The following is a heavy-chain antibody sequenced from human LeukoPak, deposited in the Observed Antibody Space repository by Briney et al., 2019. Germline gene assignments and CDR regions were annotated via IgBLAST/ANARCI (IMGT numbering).Heavy chain of an antibody. Sequence: PAASVKVSCKASGYTFTGYYMQWVRQAPGQGLEWMGWINPNSGGTNYAQKFQGRVTMTRDTSISTAYMELSRLRSDDTAVYYCARDRFFVGATYFDYWGQGTLVTVSS. V-gene: IGHV1-2*02. CDR3: ARDRFFVGATYFDY. CDR2: INPNSGGT. J-gene: IGHJ4*02. CDR1: GYTFTGYY. D-gene: IGHD1-26*01.